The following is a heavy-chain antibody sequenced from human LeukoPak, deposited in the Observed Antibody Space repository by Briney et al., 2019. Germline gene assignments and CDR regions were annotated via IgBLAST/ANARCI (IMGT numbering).Heavy chain of an antibody. V-gene: IGHV1-18*01. CDR3: ARDSYYYDSSGFDY. CDR2: ISAYNGNT. Sequence: GASVKVSCKASGYTFTNYAMHWVRQAPGQRLEWMGWISAYNGNTNYAQKLQGRVTMTTDTSTSTAYMELRSLRSDDTAVYYCARDSYYYDSSGFDYWGQGTLVTVSS. J-gene: IGHJ4*02. D-gene: IGHD3-22*01. CDR1: GYTFTNYA.